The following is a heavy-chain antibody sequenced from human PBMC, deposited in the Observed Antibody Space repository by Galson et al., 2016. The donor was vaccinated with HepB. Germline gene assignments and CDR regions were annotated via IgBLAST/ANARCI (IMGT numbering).Heavy chain of an antibody. D-gene: IGHD6-6*01. V-gene: IGHV2-70*11. CDR2: IDWDDDK. Sequence: LEWLARIDWDDDKYYRASLKRRLTISKDTSKNQVVLTMTNVDPVDTATYYCTRMGGISARIDTFDIWGQGTMVTVSS. CDR3: TRMGGISARIDTFDI. J-gene: IGHJ3*02.